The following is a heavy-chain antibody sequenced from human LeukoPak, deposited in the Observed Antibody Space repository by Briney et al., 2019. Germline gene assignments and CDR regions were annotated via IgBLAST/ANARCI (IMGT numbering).Heavy chain of an antibody. CDR2: IYHSGST. CDR3: ARDSEVGATDY. CDR1: GGSISSSNW. D-gene: IGHD1-26*01. J-gene: IGHJ4*02. Sequence: SETLSLTCAISGGSISSSNWWSWVRQPPGKGLEWIGEIYHSGSTNYNPSLKSRVTISVGKSKNQFSLKLSSVTAADTAVYYCARDSEVGATDYWGQGTLVTVSS. V-gene: IGHV4-4*02.